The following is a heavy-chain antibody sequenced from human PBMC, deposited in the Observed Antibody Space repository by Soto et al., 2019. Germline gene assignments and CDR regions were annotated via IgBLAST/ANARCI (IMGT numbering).Heavy chain of an antibody. CDR3: ARERGITPNNWFDP. CDR2: IYYSGST. D-gene: IGHD3-10*01. J-gene: IGHJ5*02. CDR1: GGSISGGDYY. V-gene: IGHV4-30-4*01. Sequence: PSETLSLTCTVSGGSISGGDYYWSWIRQPPGKGLEWIGYIYYSGSTYYNPSLKSRVTISVDTSKNQFSLKLSSVTAADTAVYYCARERGITPNNWFDPWGQGTLVTVSS.